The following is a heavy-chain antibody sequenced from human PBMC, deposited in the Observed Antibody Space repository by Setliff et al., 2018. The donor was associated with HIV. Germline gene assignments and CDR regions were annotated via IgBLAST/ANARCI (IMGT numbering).Heavy chain of an antibody. CDR2: INQDGSEK. CDR1: GFRLSSYW. V-gene: IGHV3-7*01. Sequence: GESLKISCEASGFRLSSYWMTWVRQIPRKGLDWVASINQDGSEKSYGDSVKGRFTISRDNSKNSLYLQMNALKDDDTAIYYCARGEPAYQFWSGYWYFFNYWGQGALVT. CDR3: ARGEPAYQFWSGYWYFFNY. J-gene: IGHJ4*02. D-gene: IGHD3-3*02.